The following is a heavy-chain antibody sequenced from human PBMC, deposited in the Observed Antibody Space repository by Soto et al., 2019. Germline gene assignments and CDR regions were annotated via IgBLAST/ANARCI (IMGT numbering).Heavy chain of an antibody. CDR1: GASISSSHYY. Sequence: QLQLQESGPGLVKPSETLSLTCAVSGASISSSHYYWGWIRQPPGKGLEWIGNIYYSGSTYYNPSLKSRVTISVDKSKNQFSLRLSSVTAADTAVYYCVRHSDYFKSNAYYDYWGQGTLVTVSS. CDR2: IYYSGST. V-gene: IGHV4-39*01. CDR3: VRHSDYFKSNAYYDY. J-gene: IGHJ4*02. D-gene: IGHD3-16*01.